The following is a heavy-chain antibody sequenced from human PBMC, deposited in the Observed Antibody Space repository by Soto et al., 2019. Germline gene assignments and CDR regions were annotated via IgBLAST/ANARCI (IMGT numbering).Heavy chain of an antibody. CDR3: ATTMTIFGVVPLGYYYGMDV. J-gene: IGHJ6*02. V-gene: IGHV1-69*01. CDR1: GGTFSSYA. Sequence: QVQLVQSGAEVKKPGSSVKVSCKSSGGTFSSYAISSVRQAPGQGMESMGVTIPIFGTANYAQKYQGRVTIPADESTSTAYMELSSLRSEDTAVYYCATTMTIFGVVPLGYYYGMDVWGQGTTVTVSS. CDR2: TIPIFGTA. D-gene: IGHD3-3*01.